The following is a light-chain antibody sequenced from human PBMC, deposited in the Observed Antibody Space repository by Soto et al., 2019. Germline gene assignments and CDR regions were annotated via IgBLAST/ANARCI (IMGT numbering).Light chain of an antibody. CDR3: QTWATGIWV. Sequence: QPVLTQSPSASASLGASVKLTCTLSSGHSSYGIAWHQQQAEKGPRFLLKLNSDGSHNKGDGVPDRFSGSSSGAERYLTISSLQSDDEADYYCQTWATGIWVFGGGTKLTVL. CDR1: SGHSSYG. J-gene: IGLJ3*02. V-gene: IGLV4-69*01. CDR2: LNSDGSH.